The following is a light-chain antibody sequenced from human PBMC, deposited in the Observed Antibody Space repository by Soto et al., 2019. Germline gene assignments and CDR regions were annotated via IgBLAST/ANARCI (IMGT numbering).Light chain of an antibody. CDR3: AAWDDSLSGHWV. Sequence: QSVLTQPPSASVTPGQRVTISCSGSSSNIENNYVYWYKQLPGTAPKLLIYRTNQRPSGVPDRFSGSKSGTSASLAISGLRSEDEADYYCAAWDDSLSGHWVFGGGTKVTVL. CDR1: SSNIENNY. J-gene: IGLJ3*02. CDR2: RTN. V-gene: IGLV1-47*01.